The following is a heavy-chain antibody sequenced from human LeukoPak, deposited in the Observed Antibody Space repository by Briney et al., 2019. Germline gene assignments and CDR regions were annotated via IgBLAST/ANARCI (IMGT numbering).Heavy chain of an antibody. J-gene: IGHJ4*02. Sequence: NPSETLSLTCAAYGGSFSAYYWSWIRQPPGKGLEWIGEINHSGSTNYNPSLKSRVTISVDSSKNQFSLRLFSVTAADTAVYYCARGRVFSTSRAPFDYWGQGTLVTVSS. CDR2: INHSGST. D-gene: IGHD6-6*01. V-gene: IGHV4-34*01. CDR3: ARGRVFSTSRAPFDY. CDR1: GGSFSAYY.